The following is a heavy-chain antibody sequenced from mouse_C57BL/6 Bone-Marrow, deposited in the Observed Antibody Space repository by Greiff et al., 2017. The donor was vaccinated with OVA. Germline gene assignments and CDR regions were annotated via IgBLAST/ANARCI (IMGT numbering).Heavy chain of an antibody. CDR3: ARWADYGRGFDV. CDR1: GYTFTSYW. J-gene: IGHJ1*03. CDR2: IHPNSGST. Sequence: VQLQQPGAELVKPGASVKLSCKASGYTFTSYWMHWVKQRPGQGLEWIGMIHPNSGSTNYNEKFKSKATLTVDKSSSTAYMQLSSLTSEDSAVYYCARWADYGRGFDVWGTGTTVTVSS. D-gene: IGHD2-4*01. V-gene: IGHV1-64*01.